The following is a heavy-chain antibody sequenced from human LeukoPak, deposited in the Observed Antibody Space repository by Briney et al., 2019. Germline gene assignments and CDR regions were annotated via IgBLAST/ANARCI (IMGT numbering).Heavy chain of an antibody. V-gene: IGHV4-34*01. Sequence: KPSETLSLTCAVYGGSFSGYYWSWIRQPPGKGLEWIGEINHSGSTNYNPSLKSRVTISVDTSKNQFSLKLSSVTAADTAVYYCARLAVAGTYYYGMDVWGQGTTVTVSS. CDR1: GGSFSGYY. CDR2: INHSGST. CDR3: ARLAVAGTYYYGMDV. J-gene: IGHJ6*02. D-gene: IGHD6-19*01.